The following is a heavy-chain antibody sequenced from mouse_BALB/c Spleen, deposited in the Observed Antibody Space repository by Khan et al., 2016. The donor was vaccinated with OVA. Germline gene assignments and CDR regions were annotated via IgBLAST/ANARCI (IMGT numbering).Heavy chain of an antibody. D-gene: IGHD1-2*01. V-gene: IGHV1-77*01. CDR1: GYTFTDYY. CDR2: ISPGSGDT. CDR3: ARRNYFGYTFAY. J-gene: IGHJ3*01. Sequence: QVQLQQSGAELARPGASVKLSCKASGYTFTDYYINWVKQRTGQGLEWIGEISPGSGDTYYNEKFKGKATLTADKSSSTVYMQLSSLTAAASAVYFCARRNYFGYTFAYWGQGTLVTGSA.